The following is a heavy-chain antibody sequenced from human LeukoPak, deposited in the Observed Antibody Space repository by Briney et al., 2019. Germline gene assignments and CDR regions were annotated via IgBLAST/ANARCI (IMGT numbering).Heavy chain of an antibody. CDR3: AKQYNYYDSSGPFDY. D-gene: IGHD3-22*01. Sequence: GGSLRLSCAASGFTFNSYAMSWVRQAPGKGLEWVSTISGSGGSTYYADSVKGRFTISRDNSKNTLYLQMNSLSAEDTAVYYCAKQYNYYDSSGPFDYWGQGTLVTVSS. CDR2: ISGSGGST. CDR1: GFTFNSYA. J-gene: IGHJ4*02. V-gene: IGHV3-23*01.